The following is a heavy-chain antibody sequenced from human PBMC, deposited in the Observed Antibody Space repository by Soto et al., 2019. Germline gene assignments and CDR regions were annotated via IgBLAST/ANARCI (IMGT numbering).Heavy chain of an antibody. Sequence: QVQLQESGPGLVKPSETLSLTCTVSGGSISSYYWSWIRQPPGKGLEWIGYIYYSGSTNYNPSLKSRVTISVDTSKNQFSLKLSSVTAADTAVYYCARGLGDSSGYYYDLWGRGTLVTVSS. CDR3: ARGLGDSSGYYYDL. CDR1: GGSISSYY. V-gene: IGHV4-59*08. CDR2: IYYSGST. D-gene: IGHD3-22*01. J-gene: IGHJ2*01.